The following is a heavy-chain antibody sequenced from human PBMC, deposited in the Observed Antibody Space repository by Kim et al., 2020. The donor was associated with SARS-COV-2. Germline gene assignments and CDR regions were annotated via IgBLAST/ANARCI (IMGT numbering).Heavy chain of an antibody. Sequence: NDGTNTFYADSVKGRFTISRDNAKRTVYLQMNSLGAEDTAVYYCTTAFEYWGPGALVTVSS. J-gene: IGHJ4*02. CDR2: NDGTNT. CDR3: TTAFEY. V-gene: IGHV3-74*01.